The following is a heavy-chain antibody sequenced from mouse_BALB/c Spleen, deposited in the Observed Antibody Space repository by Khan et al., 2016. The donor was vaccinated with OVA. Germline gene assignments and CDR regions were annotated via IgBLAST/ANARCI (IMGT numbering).Heavy chain of an antibody. Sequence: VKLEESGPGLVAPSQSLSITCTVSGFSLSRYNILWVRQPPGKGLEWLGMIWGGGGTDYNSTLKSRLSISKDNSKSQVFLKMNSLQTDDTAMYYCARAYYRYDGYYAMDYWGQGTSVTVSS. V-gene: IGHV2-6-4*01. CDR1: GFSLSRYN. CDR3: ARAYYRYDGYYAMDY. J-gene: IGHJ4*01. CDR2: IWGGGGT. D-gene: IGHD2-14*01.